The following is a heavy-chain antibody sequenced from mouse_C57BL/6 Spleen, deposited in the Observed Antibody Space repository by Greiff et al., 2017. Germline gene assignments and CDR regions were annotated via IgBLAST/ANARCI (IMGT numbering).Heavy chain of an antibody. CDR2: ISYSGST. J-gene: IGHJ2*01. D-gene: IGHD1-1*01. CDR3: TRSFVGGYGSSPFGC. Sequence: EVKLVESGPGLAKPSQTLSLTCSVTGYSITSDYWNWIRKFPGNKLEYMGYISYSGSTYYNPSLKSRISITRDTSKNQYYLQLNSVTTEDTATYYCTRSFVGGYGSSPFGCWGQGTTRTVSS. CDR1: GYSITSDY. V-gene: IGHV3-8*01.